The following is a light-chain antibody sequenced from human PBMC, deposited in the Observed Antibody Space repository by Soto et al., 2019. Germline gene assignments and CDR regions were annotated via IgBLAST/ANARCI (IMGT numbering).Light chain of an antibody. V-gene: IGKV1-6*01. CDR2: TAS. CDR3: LHDYSYPRT. Sequence: AIQLTQSPSSLSASVVDRVTITCRASQAIRNDLGWYQQKPGKAPKLLIYTASTLQSGVPSRFSGSGSGADFTLTIRSLQPEDSATYYCLHDYSYPRTFGQGTKVDI. J-gene: IGKJ1*01. CDR1: QAIRND.